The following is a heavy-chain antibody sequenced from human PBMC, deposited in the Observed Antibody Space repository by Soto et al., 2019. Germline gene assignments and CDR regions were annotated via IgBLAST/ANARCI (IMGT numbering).Heavy chain of an antibody. Sequence: QMQLVESGGGVVQPGMSLRLSCAVSGFTFTNHGIHWVRQAPGKGLEWVADISYTGIDKWYGDSVKGRVTISRDNFGDTAYLQMNGLRPEDTAVYYCASGEGRIGPDTRFDYWGQGTLVTVSS. CDR1: GFTFTNHG. D-gene: IGHD3-10*01. V-gene: IGHV3-30*03. J-gene: IGHJ4*02. CDR2: ISYTGIDK. CDR3: ASGEGRIGPDTRFDY.